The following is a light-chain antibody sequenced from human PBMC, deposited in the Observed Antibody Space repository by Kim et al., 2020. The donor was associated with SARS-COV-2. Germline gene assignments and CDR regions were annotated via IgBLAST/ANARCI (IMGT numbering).Light chain of an antibody. J-gene: IGLJ2*01. CDR1: TSNIGTNA. V-gene: IGLV1-44*01. CDR3: SAWEDSLNGVI. Sequence: QSVLTQPPSASGTPGQRVTISCSGSTSNIGTNAVNWYQQLPGTAPKLLIYSNDHRPSGVPDRFSGSKSGTSASLAISGLQSEDEADYYCSAWEDSLNGVIFGGGTQLTVL. CDR2: SND.